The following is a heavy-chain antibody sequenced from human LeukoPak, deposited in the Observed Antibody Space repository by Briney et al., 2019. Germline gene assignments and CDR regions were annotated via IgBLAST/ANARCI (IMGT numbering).Heavy chain of an antibody. V-gene: IGHV4-59*01. CDR2: IYYSGST. D-gene: IGHD5-18*01. CDR1: GGSISGYY. Sequence: SETLSLTCTVSGGSISGYYWSWIRQPPGKGLEWIGYIYYSGSTNYNPSLKSRVTISVDTSKNQFSLKLSSVTAADTAVYYCASLRGYSYGYFDYWGQGTLVTVSS. J-gene: IGHJ4*02. CDR3: ASLRGYSYGYFDY.